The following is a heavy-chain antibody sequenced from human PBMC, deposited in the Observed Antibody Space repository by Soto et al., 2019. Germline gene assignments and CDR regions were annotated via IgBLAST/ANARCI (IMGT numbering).Heavy chain of an antibody. V-gene: IGHV3-9*01. D-gene: IGHD3-10*01. Sequence: EVQLVESGGGLVQPGRSLRLSCAASGFTFDDYAMHWVRQAPGKGLEWVSGISWNSGSIGYADSVKGRFTISRDNAKNSLYLQMNSLRAEDTALYYCAKACRSGSGSYIDYWGQGTLVTVSS. CDR3: AKACRSGSGSYIDY. CDR1: GFTFDDYA. J-gene: IGHJ4*02. CDR2: ISWNSGSI.